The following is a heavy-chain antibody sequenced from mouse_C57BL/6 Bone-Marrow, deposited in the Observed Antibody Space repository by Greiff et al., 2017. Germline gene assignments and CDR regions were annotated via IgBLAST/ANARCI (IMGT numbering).Heavy chain of an antibody. J-gene: IGHJ1*03. D-gene: IGHD6-2*01. CDR3: ARGLPGGVWYFDV. CDR1: GFTFSSYA. CDR2: ISDGGSYT. V-gene: IGHV5-4*03. Sequence: EVMLVESGGGLVKPGGSLKLSCAASGFTFSSYAMSWVRQTPEKRLEWVATISDGGSYTYYPANVKGRFTISRDNAKNNLYLQMSHLKSEDTAMYYCARGLPGGVWYFDVWGTGTTVTVSS.